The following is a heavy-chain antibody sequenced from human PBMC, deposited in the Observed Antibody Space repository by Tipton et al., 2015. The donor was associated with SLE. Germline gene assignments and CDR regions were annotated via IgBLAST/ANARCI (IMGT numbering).Heavy chain of an antibody. Sequence: TLSLTCTVSGGSISSHYWSWIRQPPGKGLEWIGYIYYSGSTNYNPSLKSRVTISVDTSKNQFSLKLSSVTAADTAVYYCATSGYAGYDWDDPADVWGPGTRVIVSA. CDR1: GGSISSHY. CDR3: ATSGYAGYDWDDPADV. CDR2: IYYSGST. J-gene: IGHJ3*01. V-gene: IGHV4-59*11. D-gene: IGHD5-12*01.